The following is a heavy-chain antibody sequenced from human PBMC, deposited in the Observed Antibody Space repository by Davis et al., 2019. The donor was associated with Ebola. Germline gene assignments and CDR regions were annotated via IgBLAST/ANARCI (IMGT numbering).Heavy chain of an antibody. CDR1: GFTFSDYY. J-gene: IGHJ4*02. CDR2: ISSSGSTI. Sequence: PGGSLRLSCAASGFTFSDYYMSWIRQAPGKGLEWVSYISSSGSTIYYADSVKGRFTISRDNAKNSLYLQMNSLRAEDTAVYYCARDGTYYDFWSGYERYYFDYWGQGTLVTVSS. V-gene: IGHV3-11*01. CDR3: ARDGTYYDFWSGYERYYFDY. D-gene: IGHD3-3*01.